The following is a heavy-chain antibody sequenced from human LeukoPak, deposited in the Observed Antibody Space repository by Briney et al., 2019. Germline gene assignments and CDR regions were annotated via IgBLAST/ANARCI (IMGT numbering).Heavy chain of an antibody. CDR3: TTDHQTTVSPYYYYYYMDV. CDR1: GFTFSNAW. D-gene: IGHD4-17*01. J-gene: IGHJ6*03. V-gene: IGHV3-15*01. Sequence: GGSLRLSCAASGFTFSNAWMSWVRQAPGKGLEWVGRIKSKIDGGTTDYAAPVKGRFTISRDDSKNTLYLQMNSLKTEDTAVYYCTTDHQTTVSPYYYYYYMDVWGKGTTVTVSS. CDR2: IKSKIDGGTT.